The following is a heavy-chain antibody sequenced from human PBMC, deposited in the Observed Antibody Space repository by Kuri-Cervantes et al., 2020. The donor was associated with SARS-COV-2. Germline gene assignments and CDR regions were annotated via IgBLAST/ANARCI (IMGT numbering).Heavy chain of an antibody. D-gene: IGHD2-2*02. CDR1: GYTFTGYY. CDR3: AREYQLLYRGARGSMDV. CDR2: INPNSGGT. J-gene: IGHJ6*02. V-gene: IGHV1-2*04. Sequence: ASVTVSCKASGYTFTGYYMHWVRQAPGQGLEWMGWINPNSGGTNYAQKFQGWVTMTRDTSISTAYMELSRLRSDDTAVYYCAREYQLLYRGARGSMDVWGQGTTVTVSS.